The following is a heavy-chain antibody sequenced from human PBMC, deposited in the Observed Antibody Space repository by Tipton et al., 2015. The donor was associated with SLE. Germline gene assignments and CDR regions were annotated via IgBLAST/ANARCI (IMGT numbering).Heavy chain of an antibody. D-gene: IGHD4/OR15-4a*01. Sequence: TLSLTCTVSGGSISSYYWSWIRQHPGKGLEWIGYVYYSGSTYYNPSLKSRVTMSVDTSKNQFSLKLSSVTAADTAVYYCARDRNYGAGWFDPWGQGTLVTVSS. CDR3: ARDRNYGAGWFDP. CDR2: VYYSGST. CDR1: GGSISSYY. V-gene: IGHV4-31*03. J-gene: IGHJ5*02.